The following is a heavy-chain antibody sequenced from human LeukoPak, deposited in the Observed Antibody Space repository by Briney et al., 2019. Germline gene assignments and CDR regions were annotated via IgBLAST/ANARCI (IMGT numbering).Heavy chain of an antibody. CDR2: IWYDGSSE. CDR3: ASDRNSNNWFFY. CDR1: GFTFTTYG. Sequence: GGSLRLSCAASGFTFTTYGMHWVRQAPGKGLEWVALIWYDGSSEYYAESVKGRFTISRDSSKNTLYLQMNTLRAEDTAVYYCASDRNSNNWFFYWGQGTLVTVSS. J-gene: IGHJ5*01. V-gene: IGHV3-33*01. D-gene: IGHD6-13*01.